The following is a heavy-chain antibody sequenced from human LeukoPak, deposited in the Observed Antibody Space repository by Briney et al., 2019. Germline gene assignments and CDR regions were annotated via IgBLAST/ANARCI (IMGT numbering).Heavy chain of an antibody. CDR1: GGSLGGYY. CDR3: ARGRRSSGWLRGGFDY. V-gene: IGHV4-34*01. J-gene: IGHJ4*02. CDR2: INHSGST. D-gene: IGHD6-19*01. Sequence: SETLSLPCAVYGGSLGGYYWSWIRQPPGKRLEWFGEINHSGSTYYNPSLKSRVTLSVDTHKNQFSLTLSSVPAADTAVYYCARGRRSSGWLRGGFDYWGQGTLVTVSS.